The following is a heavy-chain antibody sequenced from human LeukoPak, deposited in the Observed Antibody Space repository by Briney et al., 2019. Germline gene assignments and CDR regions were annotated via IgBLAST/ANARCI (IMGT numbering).Heavy chain of an antibody. CDR2: ISSSSSYI. V-gene: IGHV3-21*01. CDR3: ARGLIAAAGPSPGN. CDR1: GFTFSSYS. J-gene: IGHJ4*02. Sequence: GALRLSCAASGFTFSSYSMNWVRQAPGKGLEWVSSISSSSSYIYYADSVKGRFTISRDNAKNSLYLQMNSLRAEDTAVYYCARGLIAAAGPSPGNWGQGTLVTVSS. D-gene: IGHD6-13*01.